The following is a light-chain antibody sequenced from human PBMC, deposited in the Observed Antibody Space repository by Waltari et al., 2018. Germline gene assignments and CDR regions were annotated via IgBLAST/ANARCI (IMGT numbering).Light chain of an antibody. V-gene: IGLV6-57*02. CDR3: HSYVDTYHV. CDR2: EDG. J-gene: IGLJ3*02. CDR1: SGSIARNY. Sequence: NFVLTQPLSVSESPGKTVTISCTGSSGSIARNYVQWYRPRPGSAPTTVIYEDGRRPSGVPDRFSGSIDRSSNSASLTISGLKTEDEGDYYCHSYVDTYHVFGGGTKLTVL.